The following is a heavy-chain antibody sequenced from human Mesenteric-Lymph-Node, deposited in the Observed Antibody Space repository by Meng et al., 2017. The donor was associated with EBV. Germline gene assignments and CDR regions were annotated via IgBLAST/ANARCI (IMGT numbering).Heavy chain of an antibody. Sequence: LPLPEPGSGQVRPSQSLSLTCAVSGGSIISGVYSWRWIRQAPGKGLEWIWFIYHSGTTYLNPSLRSRVNLSVDTSKNQFSLNLRSVSAADTAIYYCARSAGGDYFDYWGQGTLVTVSS. CDR3: ARSAGGDYFDY. CDR2: IYHSGTT. CDR1: GGSIISGVYS. D-gene: IGHD1-26*01. V-gene: IGHV4-30-2*01. J-gene: IGHJ4*02.